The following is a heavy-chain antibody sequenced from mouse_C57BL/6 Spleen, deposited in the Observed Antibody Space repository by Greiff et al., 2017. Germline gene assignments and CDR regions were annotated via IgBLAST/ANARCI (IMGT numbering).Heavy chain of an antibody. CDR1: GYTFTSYG. J-gene: IGHJ3*01. CDR3: ARSGTTVVAPRFAY. CDR2: IYPRSGNT. D-gene: IGHD1-1*01. Sequence: VKLVESGAELARPGASVKLSCKASGYTFTSYGISWVKQRTGQGLEWIGEIYPRSGNTYYNEKFKGKATLTADKSSSTAYMELRSLTSEDSAVYFCARSGTTVVAPRFAYWGQGTLVTVSA. V-gene: IGHV1-81*01.